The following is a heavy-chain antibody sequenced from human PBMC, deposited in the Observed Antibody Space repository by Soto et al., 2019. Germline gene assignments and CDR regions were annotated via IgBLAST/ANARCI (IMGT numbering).Heavy chain of an antibody. CDR1: GGSISSGGFS. Sequence: PSETLSLTCAVSGGSISSGGFSWSWIRQPPGKGLEWIGYIHYAGNTYYNPSLKGRVTISVDRSKNQFSLALYSVAAAATAVYYCARSYRGGACYSDFDAFDIWGQGTQVTVSS. CDR3: ARSYRGGACYSDFDAFDI. J-gene: IGHJ3*02. V-gene: IGHV4-30-2*01. D-gene: IGHD2-21*02. CDR2: IHYAGNT.